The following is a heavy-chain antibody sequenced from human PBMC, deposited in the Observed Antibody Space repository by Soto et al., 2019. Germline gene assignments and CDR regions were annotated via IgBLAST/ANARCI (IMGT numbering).Heavy chain of an antibody. V-gene: IGHV4-31*03. CDR3: ARGYCSSSSCYRSNWFDP. CDR1: GASISSGGYY. D-gene: IGHD2-2*01. J-gene: IGHJ5*02. Sequence: PSETLSLTCTVSGASISSGGYYWSWIRQHPGKGLEWIGNIYYSGKTYYNPSLKSRVTISLDTSENQFSLELSSVAAADTSVYYCARGYCSSSSCYRSNWFDPWGQGTLVTVSS. CDR2: IYYSGKT.